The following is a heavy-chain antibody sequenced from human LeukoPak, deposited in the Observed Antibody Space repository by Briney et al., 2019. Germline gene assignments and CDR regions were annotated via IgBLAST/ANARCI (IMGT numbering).Heavy chain of an antibody. J-gene: IGHJ5*02. CDR3: AKHLFGNSLVDWFDP. Sequence: GSLRLSCAASGLTFSDYAMSWVRQAPGKGLVWVSAISGSGGGTFYTDSVKGRFTISRDNSKNTLYLQMNSLRVEDTAVYYCAKHLFGNSLVDWFDPWGQGTLVTVSS. CDR1: GLTFSDYA. V-gene: IGHV3-23*01. CDR2: ISGSGGGT. D-gene: IGHD4-23*01.